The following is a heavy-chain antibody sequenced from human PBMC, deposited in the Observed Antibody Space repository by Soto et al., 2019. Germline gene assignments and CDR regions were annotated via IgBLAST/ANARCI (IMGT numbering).Heavy chain of an antibody. J-gene: IGHJ4*02. CDR2: IYYSGST. CDR3: ARLFGVWRPHFDY. D-gene: IGHD3-3*01. V-gene: IGHV4-30-4*01. CDR1: GGSINNGDYY. Sequence: SETLSLTCTVSGGSINNGDYYWSWIRQFPGKGLEWFGYIYYSGSTYYNPSLKSRVTISVDTSKNQFSLKLSSVTAEDTAVYYCARLFGVWRPHFDYWGQGTLVTVSS.